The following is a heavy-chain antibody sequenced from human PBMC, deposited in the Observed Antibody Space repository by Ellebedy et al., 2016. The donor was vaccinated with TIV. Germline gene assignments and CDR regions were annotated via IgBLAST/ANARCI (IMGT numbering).Heavy chain of an antibody. Sequence: GESLKISXAASGLTFSNAWMSWVRQAPGKGLEWVGRIKSKTDGGTTDYAAPVKGRFTISRDDSKNTLYLQMNSLKTEDTAVYYCTIYIDLWGRGTLVTVSS. CDR1: GLTFSNAW. J-gene: IGHJ2*01. CDR3: TIYIDL. V-gene: IGHV3-15*01. CDR2: IKSKTDGGTT.